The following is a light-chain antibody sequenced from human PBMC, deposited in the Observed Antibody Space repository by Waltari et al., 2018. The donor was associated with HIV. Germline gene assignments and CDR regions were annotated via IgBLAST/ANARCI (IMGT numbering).Light chain of an antibody. Sequence: EIVLTQSPGTLSLSPGDRATLSCRASQSVSSTYLAWYQQKTGQAPRLLIYGASSRATGIPDRFSGSGSGTDFTLTVSRLEPEDFAVYYCQQYGSSPQTFGQGTKVEIK. CDR3: QQYGSSPQT. CDR2: GAS. V-gene: IGKV3-20*01. CDR1: QSVSSTY. J-gene: IGKJ1*01.